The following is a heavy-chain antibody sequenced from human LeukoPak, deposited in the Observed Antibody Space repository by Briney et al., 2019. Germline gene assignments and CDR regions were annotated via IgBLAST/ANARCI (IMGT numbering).Heavy chain of an antibody. Sequence: GRSLRLSCAASGFTFSSYAMHWVRQAPGKGLEWVAVISYDGSNKYYADSVKGRFTISRDNSKNTLYLQMNSLRAEDTAVYYCARSMGGHERDAFDIWGQGTMVTVSS. D-gene: IGHD3-16*01. CDR1: GFTFSSYA. J-gene: IGHJ3*02. V-gene: IGHV3-30-3*01. CDR2: ISYDGSNK. CDR3: ARSMGGHERDAFDI.